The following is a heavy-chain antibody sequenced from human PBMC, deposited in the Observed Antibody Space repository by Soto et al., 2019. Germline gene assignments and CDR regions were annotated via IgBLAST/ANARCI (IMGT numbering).Heavy chain of an antibody. CDR3: ARAEGGIFDY. CDR1: GGSISSGGYS. V-gene: IGHV4-30-2*01. CDR2: IYHSGST. J-gene: IGHJ4*02. Sequence: PSETLSLTCAVSGGSISSGGYSWSWIRQPPGKGLEWIGYIYHSGSTYYNPSLKSRVTISVDRSKNQFSLKLSSVTAADTAVYYCARAEGGIFDYWGQGTLVTSPQ.